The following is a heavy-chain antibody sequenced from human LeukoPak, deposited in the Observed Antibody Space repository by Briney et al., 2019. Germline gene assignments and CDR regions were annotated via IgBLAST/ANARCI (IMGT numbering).Heavy chain of an antibody. Sequence: HPGGSLRLSCAASGFTFSSYSMNWVRQAPGKGLEWVSYISSSSSTIYYADSVKGRFTISRDNAKNSLYLQMNSLRAEDTAVYYCAREWDDSNYFSVYYYMDVWGKGTTVTVSS. J-gene: IGHJ6*03. CDR2: ISSSSSTI. CDR3: AREWDDSNYFSVYYYMDV. CDR1: GFTFSSYS. V-gene: IGHV3-48*01. D-gene: IGHD4-11*01.